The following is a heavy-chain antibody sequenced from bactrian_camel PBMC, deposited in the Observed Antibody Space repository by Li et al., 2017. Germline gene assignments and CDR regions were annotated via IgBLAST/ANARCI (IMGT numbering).Heavy chain of an antibody. D-gene: IGHD3*01. V-gene: IGHV3-2*01. Sequence: VQLVESGGGLVQPGGSLRVSCAASGLTFSNNAFNWVRQAPGKGLEWVSRLYIGSGSTSCADSVKGRFTISRDNAKNTLYLQMDGLRSEDTALYYCVTGRGAMGHFGYWGQGTQVTVS. CDR3: VTGRGAMGHFGY. CDR1: GLTFSNNA. J-gene: IGHJ6*01. CDR2: LYIGSGST.